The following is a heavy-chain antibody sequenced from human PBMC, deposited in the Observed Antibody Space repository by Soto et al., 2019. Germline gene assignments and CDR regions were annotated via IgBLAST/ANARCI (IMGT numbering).Heavy chain of an antibody. V-gene: IGHV3-30*18. CDR1: GFTFSSYG. D-gene: IGHD6-19*01. J-gene: IGHJ4*02. CDR2: ISYDGSNK. Sequence: ESGGGVVQPGRSLRLSCAASGFTFSSYGMHWVRQAPGKGLEWVAVISYDGSNKYYADSVKGRFTISRDNSKNTLYLQMNSLRAEDTAVYYCAKDAEGGGWYQLDYWGQGTLVTVSS. CDR3: AKDAEGGGWYQLDY.